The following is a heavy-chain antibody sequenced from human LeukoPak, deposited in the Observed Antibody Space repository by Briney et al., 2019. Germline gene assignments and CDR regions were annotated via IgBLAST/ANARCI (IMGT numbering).Heavy chain of an antibody. V-gene: IGHV3-7*01. D-gene: IGHD4-17*01. Sequence: GGSLRLSCAASGFTFSNYWMSWVRQTPGKGLEWVANIKYDGSEKMYLDSVRGRLTILRDNAKNSLYLQMTSLRVEDTAVYYCARDEGATETTYRFDYWGQGALVTVSS. CDR3: ARDEGATETTYRFDY. CDR1: GFTFSNYW. J-gene: IGHJ4*02. CDR2: IKYDGSEK.